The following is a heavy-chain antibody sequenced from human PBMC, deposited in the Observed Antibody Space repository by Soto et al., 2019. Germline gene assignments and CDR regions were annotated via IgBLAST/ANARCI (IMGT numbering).Heavy chain of an antibody. V-gene: IGHV3-33*08. CDR1: GFSFSNYG. Sequence: HPGGSLRLSCAASGFSFSNYGMHWVRQAPGRGLEWVSVIWYDGSKKYYADSVKGRFTISRDNSKNTLYLQMNSLRADDTAVYYCARVGDSSVYGMNVWGQGTTVTVSS. CDR3: ARVGDSSVYGMNV. D-gene: IGHD3-22*01. J-gene: IGHJ6*02. CDR2: IWYDGSKK.